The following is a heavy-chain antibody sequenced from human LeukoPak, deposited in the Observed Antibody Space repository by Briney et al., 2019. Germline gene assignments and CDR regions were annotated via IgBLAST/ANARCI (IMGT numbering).Heavy chain of an antibody. CDR2: ISSSSSTI. V-gene: IGHV3-48*01. J-gene: IGHJ3*02. Sequence: PGGSLRLSCAASGFTFSSYTMNWVRQAPGKGLEWVSKISSSSSTIYYADSVKGRFTISRDNAKNSLYLQMNSLRAEDTAVYYCARDSPQALATLHAIYSWGHGTMVTVSS. CDR1: GFTFSSYT. CDR3: ARDSPQALATLHAIYS. D-gene: IGHD5-12*01.